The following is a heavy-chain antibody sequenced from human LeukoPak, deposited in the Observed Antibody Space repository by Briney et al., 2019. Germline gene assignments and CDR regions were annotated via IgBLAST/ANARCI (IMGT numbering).Heavy chain of an antibody. CDR3: ARSLGWFGKYYFDY. CDR1: GGSISSSSYY. J-gene: IGHJ4*02. Sequence: SETLSLTCSVSGGSISSSSYYWGWIRQPPGKGLEWIGSIYYGGSTYYNPSLKSRVTISVDTSKNQFSLKLSSVTAADTAVYYCARSLGWFGKYYFDYWGQGTLVTVSS. CDR2: IYYGGST. V-gene: IGHV4-39*01. D-gene: IGHD3-10*01.